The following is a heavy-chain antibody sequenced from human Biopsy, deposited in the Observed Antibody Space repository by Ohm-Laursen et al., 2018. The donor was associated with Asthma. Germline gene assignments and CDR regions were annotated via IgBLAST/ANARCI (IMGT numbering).Heavy chain of an antibody. CDR3: VKDIRLQLWGFDS. J-gene: IGHJ4*02. CDR2: VSWNSGSI. CDR1: GFTFDDYA. V-gene: IGHV3-9*01. D-gene: IGHD6-13*01. Sequence: SSLRLSCAASGFTFDDYAMHWVRQAPGKGLEWVSGVSWNSGSIDYADSVKGRFTISRDNAENSLYLQMNSLRGADTALYYCVKDIRLQLWGFDSWGQGTLVTVSS.